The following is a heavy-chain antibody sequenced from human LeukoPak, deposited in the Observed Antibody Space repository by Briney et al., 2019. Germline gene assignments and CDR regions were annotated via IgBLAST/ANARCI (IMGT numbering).Heavy chain of an antibody. CDR1: GGSISRDNYY. J-gene: IGHJ4*02. CDR3: ATDHLDKDHYSNYPAAFDS. D-gene: IGHD4-11*01. V-gene: IGHV4-61*02. Sequence: SETLSLTCTVSGGSISRDNYYWSWIRQPAGKGLEWIGRIYTSGSTNYNPSLKSRVTISIDTSKNQFSLKVSSVTAADMALYYCATDHLDKDHYSNYPAAFDSWGQGTLVTVSS. CDR2: IYTSGST.